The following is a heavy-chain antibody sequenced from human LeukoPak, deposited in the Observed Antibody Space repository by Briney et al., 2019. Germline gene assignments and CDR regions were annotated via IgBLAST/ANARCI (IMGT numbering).Heavy chain of an antibody. Sequence: SETLSLTCAVYGGSFSGYYWSWIRQPPGKGLEWIGEINHSGSTNYNPSLESRVTISVDTSKNQFSLKLSSVTAADTAVYYCARIRGYYGDSPRGVDPWGQGTLVTVSS. CDR3: ARIRGYYGDSPRGVDP. CDR1: GGSFSGYY. D-gene: IGHD3-22*01. CDR2: INHSGST. J-gene: IGHJ5*02. V-gene: IGHV4-34*01.